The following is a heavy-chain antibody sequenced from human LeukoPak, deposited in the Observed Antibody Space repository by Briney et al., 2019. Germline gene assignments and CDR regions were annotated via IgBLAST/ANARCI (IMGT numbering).Heavy chain of an antibody. Sequence: PGGSLTLSCSASGFTFSSFCMSWVRQASGKGLEWVANIKKDGSESSYVDSVKGRFTISRDNAKNSLYLQMNTLRAEDTALYYCARFYYGSGSYYNYYYGMDVWGQGTTVTVSS. CDR2: IKKDGSES. D-gene: IGHD3-10*01. J-gene: IGHJ6*02. CDR3: ARFYYGSGSYYNYYYGMDV. V-gene: IGHV3-7*05. CDR1: GFTFSSFC.